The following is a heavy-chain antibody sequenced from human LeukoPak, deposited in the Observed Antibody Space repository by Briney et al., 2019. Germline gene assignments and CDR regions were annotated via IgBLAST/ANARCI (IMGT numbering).Heavy chain of an antibody. J-gene: IGHJ3*02. D-gene: IGHD1-26*01. CDR1: GYTSVTYS. CDR2: ISTYNGNT. V-gene: IGHV1-18*01. CDR3: ARDHWTPVGATRDGAFDI. Sequence: ASVKVSCKASGYTSVTYSISWVRQAPGQGLEWMGWISTYNGNTNYAQKLQGRVTMTTDTSTSTAYMELRSLRSDDTAVYYCARDHWTPVGATRDGAFDIWGQGTMVTVSS.